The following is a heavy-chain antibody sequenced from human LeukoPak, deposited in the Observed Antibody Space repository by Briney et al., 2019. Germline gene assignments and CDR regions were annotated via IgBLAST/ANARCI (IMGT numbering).Heavy chain of an antibody. CDR3: AREHYGSGSSTINWFDP. D-gene: IGHD3-10*01. Sequence: TSETLSLTCTASGGSISSGGYYWSWIRQHPGKGLEWIGYIYYSGSTHNNPSLKSRVTISVDTSKNQFSLKLSSVTAADTAVYYCAREHYGSGSSTINWFDPWGQGTLVTVSS. CDR1: GGSISSGGYY. V-gene: IGHV4-31*03. CDR2: IYYSGST. J-gene: IGHJ5*02.